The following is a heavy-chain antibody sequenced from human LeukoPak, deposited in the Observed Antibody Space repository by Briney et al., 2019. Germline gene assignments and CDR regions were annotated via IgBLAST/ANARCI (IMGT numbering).Heavy chain of an antibody. CDR2: FSGSGGST. V-gene: IGHV3-23*01. CDR1: GFTFSSYA. Sequence: GGSLRLSCAASGFTFSSYAMSWVRQAPGKGLEWVSTFSGSGGSTHYADSVKGRFTISRDNSKNTLYLQMNSLRAEDTAVYYCAKRFGEFYDAFDTWGQGTMVTVSS. D-gene: IGHD3-10*01. CDR3: AKRFGEFYDAFDT. J-gene: IGHJ3*02.